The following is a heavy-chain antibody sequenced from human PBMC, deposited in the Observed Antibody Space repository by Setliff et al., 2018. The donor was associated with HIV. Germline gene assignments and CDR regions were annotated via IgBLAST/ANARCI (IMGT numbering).Heavy chain of an antibody. J-gene: IGHJ6*03. CDR1: GYTFTDYY. V-gene: IGHV7-4-1*01. CDR2: INTNTAKP. Sequence: GASVKVSCKASGYTFTDYYLHWVRQAPGQGLEWMGWINTNTAKPTYAQGFTGRFVFSVDTPVSTAYLRIFNLKAEDTAVYYCTRDHTPPPNYDFWSGRLDLRNIFYYMDVWGTGSPVTVSS. D-gene: IGHD3-3*01. CDR3: TRDHTPPPNYDFWSGRLDLRNIFYYMDV.